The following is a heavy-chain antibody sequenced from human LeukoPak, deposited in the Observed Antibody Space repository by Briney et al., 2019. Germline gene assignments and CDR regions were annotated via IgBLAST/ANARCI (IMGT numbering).Heavy chain of an antibody. V-gene: IGHV1-3*01. J-gene: IGHJ4*02. CDR2: INAGNGNT. D-gene: IGHD6-19*01. CDR3: ARDPPRIAVAATGNY. CDR1: GYTFTSYA. Sequence: ASVKVSWKASGYTFTSYAMHWVRQAPGQRLEWMGWINAGNGNTKYLQKFQGRVTITRDTSASTAYMELSSLRSEDTAVYYCARDPPRIAVAATGNYWGQGTLVTVSS.